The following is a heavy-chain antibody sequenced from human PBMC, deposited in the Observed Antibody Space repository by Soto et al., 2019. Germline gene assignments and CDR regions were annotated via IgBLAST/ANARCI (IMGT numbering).Heavy chain of an antibody. J-gene: IGHJ4*02. CDR1: GFIFSNYA. V-gene: IGHV3-23*01. D-gene: IGHD2-15*01. CDR3: AKDAELVVVAATYFDY. Sequence: GGSLRLSCAASGFIFSNYAMSWVRQAPGKGLEWVSAISNSGGRTYYAESVKGRLTISRDNSKNTLYLQMNSLRAEDTAVYYCAKDAELVVVAATYFDYWGQGTLVTVS. CDR2: ISNSGGRT.